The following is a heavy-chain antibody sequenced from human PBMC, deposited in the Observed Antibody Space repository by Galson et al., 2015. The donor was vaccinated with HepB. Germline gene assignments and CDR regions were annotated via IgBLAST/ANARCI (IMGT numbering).Heavy chain of an antibody. V-gene: IGHV1-69*13. CDR3: ARAVLGYCSGVSCYSYYYYMDV. CDR1: GGTFSSYA. CDR2: INPIFGTA. J-gene: IGHJ6*03. Sequence: SVKVSCKASGGTFSSYAISWVRQAPGQGLEWMGGINPIFGTANYAEKFQGRVTITADESTSTAYMELSSLRSEDTAVYYCARAVLGYCSGVSCYSYYYYMDVWGKGTTVTVSS. D-gene: IGHD2-15*01.